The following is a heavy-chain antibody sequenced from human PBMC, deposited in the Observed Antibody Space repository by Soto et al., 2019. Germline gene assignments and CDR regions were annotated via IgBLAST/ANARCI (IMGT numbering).Heavy chain of an antibody. CDR3: ATYSNDAFDI. D-gene: IGHD4-4*01. J-gene: IGHJ3*02. CDR2: ISSSGSSM. CDR1: GFTFSDYY. Sequence: GSLRLSCAASGFTFSDYYMSWIRQAPGKGLEWVSYISSSGSSMYYADSVKGRFTTSRDNAKNSLYLQMNSLRVEDTALYYCATYSNDAFDIWGQGTMVTVSS. V-gene: IGHV3-11*01.